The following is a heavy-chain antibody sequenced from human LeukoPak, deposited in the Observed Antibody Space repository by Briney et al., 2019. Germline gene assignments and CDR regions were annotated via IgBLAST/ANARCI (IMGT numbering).Heavy chain of an antibody. CDR1: GYTFTSYA. Sequence: GASVKVSCKASGYTFTSYAMHWVRQAPGQRLEWMGWINAGNGNTKYSQKFQGRVTITRDTCASTAYMELSSLRSEDTAVYYCARVPCILIPCTFDYWGQGTLVTVSS. CDR3: ARVPCILIPCTFDY. V-gene: IGHV1-3*01. D-gene: IGHD2-8*01. J-gene: IGHJ4*02. CDR2: INAGNGNT.